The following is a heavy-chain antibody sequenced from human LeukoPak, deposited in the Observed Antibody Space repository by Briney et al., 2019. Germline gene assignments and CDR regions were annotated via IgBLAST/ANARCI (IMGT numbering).Heavy chain of an antibody. J-gene: IGHJ4*02. V-gene: IGHV3-53*01. Sequence: GGSLRLSCVASGFAVGSNYMSWVRQAPGKGLEWVSLIYSGGAIRYADSVKGRFTISRDNSKNTLYLQMNSLRAEDTAVYYCARDPELTRWGQGTLVTVSS. D-gene: IGHD1-14*01. CDR2: IYSGGAI. CDR3: ARDPELTR. CDR1: GFAVGSNY.